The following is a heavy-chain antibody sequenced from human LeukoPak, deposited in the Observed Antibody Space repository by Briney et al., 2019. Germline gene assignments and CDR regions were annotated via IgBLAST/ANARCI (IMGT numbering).Heavy chain of an antibody. V-gene: IGHV1-18*01. Sequence: ASVKVSCKASGYTFTSYGISWVRQAPGQGLEWMGWISAYNGNTNYAQKLQGRVTMTTDTSTSTAYMELSSLRSEDTAVYYCASSPPILYGSGSYSVNFDYWGQGTLVTVSS. D-gene: IGHD3-10*01. J-gene: IGHJ4*02. CDR3: ASSPPILYGSGSYSVNFDY. CDR1: GYTFTSYG. CDR2: ISAYNGNT.